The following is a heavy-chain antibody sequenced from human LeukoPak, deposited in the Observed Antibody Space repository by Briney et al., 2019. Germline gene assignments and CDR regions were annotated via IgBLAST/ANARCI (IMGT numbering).Heavy chain of an antibody. CDR3: ARGRGYCSGGSCYPFQH. Sequence: SETLSLTCAVYGGSFSGHYWSWIRQPPGKGLEWIGEINHSGSTNYNPSLKSRVTISVDTSKNQFSLKLSSVTAADTAVYYCARGRGYCSGGSCYPFQHWGQGTLVTVSS. D-gene: IGHD2-15*01. V-gene: IGHV4-34*01. CDR1: GGSFSGHY. CDR2: INHSGST. J-gene: IGHJ1*01.